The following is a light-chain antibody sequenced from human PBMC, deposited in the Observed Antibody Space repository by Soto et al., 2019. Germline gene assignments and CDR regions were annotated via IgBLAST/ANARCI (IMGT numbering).Light chain of an antibody. Sequence: IPMTQSPSSVSASVGDRVTITCRASQDISSWLAWYQRKPGKAPKLLIYGAFSLQSGVPSRFSGSGSGTDFTLTITSLQPEDFATYYCQQANSFPYTFGQGTKLEIK. J-gene: IGKJ2*01. CDR1: QDISSW. CDR3: QQANSFPYT. CDR2: GAF. V-gene: IGKV1-12*01.